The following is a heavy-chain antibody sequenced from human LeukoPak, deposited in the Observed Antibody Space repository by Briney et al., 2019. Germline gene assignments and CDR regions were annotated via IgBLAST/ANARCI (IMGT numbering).Heavy chain of an antibody. V-gene: IGHV3-21*01. CDR1: GFTFSSYS. J-gene: IGHJ5*02. D-gene: IGHD4-17*01. CDR2: ISSSSSYM. Sequence: GGSLRLSCAASGFTFSSYSMNWVRQAPGKGLEWVSSISSSSSYMYYADSVKGRFTISRDNAKNSLYLQMNSLRAEDTAVYYCARGSILNDDYGDYPNWFDPWAREPWSPSPQ. CDR3: ARGSILNDDYGDYPNWFDP.